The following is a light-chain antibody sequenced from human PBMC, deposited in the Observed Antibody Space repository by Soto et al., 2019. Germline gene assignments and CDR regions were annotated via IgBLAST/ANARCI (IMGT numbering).Light chain of an antibody. CDR2: DVS. J-gene: IGKJ5*01. CDR3: QHLNSFPLT. V-gene: IGKV1-5*01. Sequence: DIQMTQSPSTLSASVGYRFTITCRASHSITNWLAWYQQKPGKAPKVLIYDVSTLGSGVPSRFSGSGSGTDFILSISSLQPEDVATYYCQHLNSFPLTFGQGTRREIK. CDR1: HSITNW.